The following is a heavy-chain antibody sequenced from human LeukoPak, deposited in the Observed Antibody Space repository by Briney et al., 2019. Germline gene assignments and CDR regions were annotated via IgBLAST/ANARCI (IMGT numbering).Heavy chain of an antibody. V-gene: IGHV3-74*01. D-gene: IGHD6-19*01. CDR1: GVTFSTYW. Sequence: GGSLRLSCAASGVTFSTYWMHWVRQVPGKGLVWVSRINGDGSNTSYADSVKGRFTISRDNAKNTLNLQMNSLRAEDTAVYYCARDRITVAATETSFDYWGQGTLVTVSS. CDR3: ARDRITVAATETSFDY. CDR2: INGDGSNT. J-gene: IGHJ4*02.